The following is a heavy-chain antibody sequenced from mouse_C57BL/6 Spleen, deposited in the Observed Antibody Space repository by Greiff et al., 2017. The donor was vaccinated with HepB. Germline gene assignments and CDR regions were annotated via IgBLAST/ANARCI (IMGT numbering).Heavy chain of an antibody. V-gene: IGHV3-6*01. CDR3: AGDRGGIFDY. CDR1: GYSITSGYY. Sequence: ESGPGLVKPSQSLSLTCSVTGYSITSGYYWNWIRQFPGNKLEWMGYISNDGSNNYNPSLKNRISITRDTSKNQFFLKLNSVTTEDTATYYGAGDRGGIFDYWGQGTTLAVSS. D-gene: IGHD1-1*02. J-gene: IGHJ2*01. CDR2: ISNDGSN.